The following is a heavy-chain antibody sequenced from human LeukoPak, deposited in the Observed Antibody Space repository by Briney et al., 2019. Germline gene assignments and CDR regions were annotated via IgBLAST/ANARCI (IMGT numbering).Heavy chain of an antibody. J-gene: IGHJ4*02. CDR3: ARRTYYYDSSGYLFDY. D-gene: IGHD3-22*01. V-gene: IGHV4-59*12. CDR2: IYYSGST. CDR1: GGSISSYY. Sequence: PSETLSLTCTVSGGSISSYYWSWIRQPPGKGLEWIGYIYYSGSTNYNPSLKGRVTISVDTSKNQFSLKLSSVTAADTAVYYCARRTYYYDSSGYLFDYWGQGTLVTVSS.